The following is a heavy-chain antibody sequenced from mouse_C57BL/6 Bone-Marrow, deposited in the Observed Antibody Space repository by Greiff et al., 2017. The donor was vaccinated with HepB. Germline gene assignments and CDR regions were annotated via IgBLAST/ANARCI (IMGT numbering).Heavy chain of an antibody. Sequence: EVQLMESGGGLVQPGESLKLSCESNEYEFPSHDMSWVRKTPEKRLELVAAINSDGGSTYYPDTMERRFIISRDNTKKTLYLQMSSLRSEDTALYYCARRPDYDERSYFDYWGQGTTLTVSS. CDR1: EYEFPSHD. J-gene: IGHJ2*01. CDR3: ARRPDYDERSYFDY. V-gene: IGHV5-2*01. D-gene: IGHD2-4*01. CDR2: INSDGGST.